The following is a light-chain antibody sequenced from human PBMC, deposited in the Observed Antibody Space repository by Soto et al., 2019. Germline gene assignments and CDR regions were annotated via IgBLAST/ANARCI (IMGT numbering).Light chain of an antibody. Sequence: EIVMTQSPATLSVVPGERATLSCRASQSVSSTYLAWYQQKPGQAPRLLIYGVSSRATGIPARFSGSGSGTDFTLTISSLEPEDFAVYYCQQRSNWPITFGQGTRLEIK. CDR1: QSVSSTY. J-gene: IGKJ5*01. CDR2: GVS. CDR3: QQRSNWPIT. V-gene: IGKV3D-20*02.